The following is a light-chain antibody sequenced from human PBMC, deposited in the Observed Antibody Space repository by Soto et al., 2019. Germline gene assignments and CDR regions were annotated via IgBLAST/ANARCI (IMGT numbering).Light chain of an antibody. J-gene: IGLJ2*01. Sequence: QSALTQPASVSGSPGQSITISYTGTSSDVGGYNSVSWYQQHPGKAPKLIIYDVSNRPSGVSSRFSGSKSGNTASLTISGLQAADEADYYCSSYTSSNSVVFGGGTKLTVL. CDR2: DVS. CDR1: SSDVGGYNS. CDR3: SSYTSSNSVV. V-gene: IGLV2-14*03.